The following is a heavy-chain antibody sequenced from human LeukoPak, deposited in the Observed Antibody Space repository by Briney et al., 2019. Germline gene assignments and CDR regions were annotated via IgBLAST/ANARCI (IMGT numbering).Heavy chain of an antibody. CDR2: ISSSSYI. Sequence: KPGGSLRLSCAASGFTFSSYSMNWVRQAPGKGLEWVSSISSSSYIYYADSVKGRFTISRDNAKNSLYLQMNSLRAEDTAVYYCARDRGVKVYYFDYWGQGTLVTVSS. J-gene: IGHJ4*02. V-gene: IGHV3-21*01. CDR3: ARDRGVKVYYFDY. CDR1: GFTFSSYS. D-gene: IGHD3-10*01.